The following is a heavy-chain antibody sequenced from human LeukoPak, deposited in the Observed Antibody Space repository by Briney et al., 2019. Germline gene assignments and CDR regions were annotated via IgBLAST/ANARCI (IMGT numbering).Heavy chain of an antibody. Sequence: SETLSLTCAVYGGSFSGYYWSWIRQPPGKGLEWIGEINHSGSTNYNPSLKSRVTISVDTSKSQFSLKLSSVTAADTAVYYCARFSSSNVDYWGQGTLVTVSS. CDR1: GGSFSGYY. CDR2: INHSGST. V-gene: IGHV4-34*01. CDR3: ARFSSSNVDY. D-gene: IGHD6-6*01. J-gene: IGHJ4*02.